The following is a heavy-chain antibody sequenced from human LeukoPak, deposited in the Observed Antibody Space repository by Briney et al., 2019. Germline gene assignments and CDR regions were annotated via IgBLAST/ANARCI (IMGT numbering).Heavy chain of an antibody. D-gene: IGHD2-2*01. J-gene: IGHJ4*02. CDR2: IIPIFGTA. CDR1: GGTFSSYA. Sequence: ASVKVSCKASGGTFSSYAISWVRQAPGQGLEWMGRIIPIFGTANYAQKFQGRVTITTDESTSTAYMELSSLRSEDTAVYYCAREGGDIVVVPAVTPFDYWGQGTLVTVSS. CDR3: AREGGDIVVVPAVTPFDY. V-gene: IGHV1-69*05.